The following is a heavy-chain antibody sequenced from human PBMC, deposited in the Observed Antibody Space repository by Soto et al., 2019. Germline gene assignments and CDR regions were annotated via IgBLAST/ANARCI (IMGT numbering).Heavy chain of an antibody. V-gene: IGHV6-1*01. CDR2: TYYRSKWYT. CDR3: ARDQDWGSGAAMDV. CDR1: GDSVSSNSAT. D-gene: IGHD6-19*01. J-gene: IGHJ6*02. Sequence: QVQLQQPGPGLVKPSQTLSVTCAISGDSVSSNSATWNWIRQSPSRGLEWLGRTYYRSKWYTHYAVSVKSRITITPDTSMNQFSLQLNSVTPEDTAVYYCARDQDWGSGAAMDVWGQGTTVIVSS.